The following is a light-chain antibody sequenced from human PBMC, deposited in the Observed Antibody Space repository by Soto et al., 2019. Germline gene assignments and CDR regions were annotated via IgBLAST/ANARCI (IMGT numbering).Light chain of an antibody. CDR2: GAS. V-gene: IGKV3-11*01. CDR3: QQRSVWPLT. Sequence: VLTQSPATLSLSPGEGDTLSCRASENVRTFVDWYQQKPGQAPRLLIYGASSRATGIPDRFSGSGSGTDFSLIISSLDPEDFAVYYCQQRSVWPLTLGGGTKVDIK. CDR1: ENVRTF. J-gene: IGKJ4*01.